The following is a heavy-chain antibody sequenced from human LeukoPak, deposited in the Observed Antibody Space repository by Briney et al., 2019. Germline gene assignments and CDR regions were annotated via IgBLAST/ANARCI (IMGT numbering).Heavy chain of an antibody. CDR2: IYYSGST. D-gene: IGHD3-10*01. Sequence: SETLSLTCTVSGGSVSSGSYYWSWIRQPPGKGLEWIGYIYYSGSTNYNPSLKSRVTISVDTSKNQFSLKLSSVTAADTAVYYCAREKVSYYGSGSYYDYWGQGTLVTVSS. CDR3: AREKVSYYGSGSYYDY. V-gene: IGHV4-61*01. CDR1: GGSVSSGSYY. J-gene: IGHJ4*02.